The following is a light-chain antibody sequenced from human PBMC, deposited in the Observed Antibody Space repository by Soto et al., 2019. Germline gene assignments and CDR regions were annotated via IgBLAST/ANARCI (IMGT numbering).Light chain of an antibody. V-gene: IGKV1-9*01. CDR1: QDIAIY. J-gene: IGKJ4*01. CDR2: AAS. CDR3: QQLRMYPST. Sequence: DIQMTQSPSSVSASVGDSVTITCLACQDIAIYLAWYQQKPGEAPKLLIYAASTLYGGVPSRFSGSGSGTDFALTITSLQAEDFATYYCQQLRMYPSTFGGGTKVDI.